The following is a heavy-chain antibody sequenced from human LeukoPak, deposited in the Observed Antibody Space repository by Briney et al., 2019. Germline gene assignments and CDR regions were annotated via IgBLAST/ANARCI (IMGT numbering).Heavy chain of an antibody. CDR3: ARRPGPHFDY. CDR2: INPNTGGT. V-gene: IGHV1-2*02. Sequence: ASVKVSCKASGYTFTGYYLHWVRQAPGQGLEWMGWINPNTGGTDYAQKFQGRVTMTRDTSINTAYMELSRLRSDDTAVYYCARRPGPHFDYWGQGTLVTVSS. CDR1: GYTFTGYY. J-gene: IGHJ4*02.